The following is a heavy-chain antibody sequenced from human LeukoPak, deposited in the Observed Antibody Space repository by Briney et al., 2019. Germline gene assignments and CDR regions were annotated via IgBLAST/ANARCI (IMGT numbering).Heavy chain of an antibody. D-gene: IGHD2-21*02. V-gene: IGHV4-30-2*01. CDR3: ATEGESGDSYY. CDR1: GDSISSGAYY. Sequence: SQTLSLTCAVSGDSISSGAYYWNWIRQAPGKGPEWLGNIYRGRTRSNPSLTTRVTISLDMSKNQVSLNLTSVTAADTAIYYCATEGESGDSYYWGQGTLVIVSA. J-gene: IGHJ4*02. CDR2: IYRGRT.